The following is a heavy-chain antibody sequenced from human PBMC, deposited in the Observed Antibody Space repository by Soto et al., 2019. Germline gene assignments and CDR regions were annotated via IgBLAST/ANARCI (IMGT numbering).Heavy chain of an antibody. J-gene: IGHJ5*02. CDR2: INPNSGGT. CDR1: GYTFTGYY. V-gene: IGHV1-2*04. CDR3: ARATNDYREAGWFDP. D-gene: IGHD4-17*01. Sequence: ASVKVSCKASGYTFTGYYMHWVRQAPGQGLEWMGWINPNSGGTNYAQKFQGWVTMTRDTSISTAYMELSRLRSDDTAVYYCARATNDYREAGWFDPWGQGTLVTVYS.